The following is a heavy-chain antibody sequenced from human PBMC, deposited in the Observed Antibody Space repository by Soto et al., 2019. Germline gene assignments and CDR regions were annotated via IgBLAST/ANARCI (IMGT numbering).Heavy chain of an antibody. D-gene: IGHD6-6*01. J-gene: IGHJ6*02. CDR2: ISSSSSYI. Sequence: PGGSLRLSCAASGFTFSSYRMNWVRQAPGKGLEWVSSISSSSSYIYYADSVKGRFTISRDNAKNSLYLQMNSLRAEDTAVYYCARDYSSSGGMDVWGQGTTVTVSS. CDR3: ARDYSSSGGMDV. V-gene: IGHV3-21*01. CDR1: GFTFSSYR.